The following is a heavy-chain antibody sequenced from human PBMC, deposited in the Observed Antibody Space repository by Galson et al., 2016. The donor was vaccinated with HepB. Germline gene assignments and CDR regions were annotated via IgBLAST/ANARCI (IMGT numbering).Heavy chain of an antibody. CDR1: GFTFSSYW. V-gene: IGHV3-7*01. CDR3: ARSGEPS. J-gene: IGHJ5*02. D-gene: IGHD4-17*01. CDR2: INQDGIEK. Sequence: LSCATSGFTFSSYWMTWVRQAPGKGLEWVANINQDGIEKYYVGSVEGRFTISRDNAKKSLYLQMDSLRAEDTAVYYCARSGEPSWGQGAPVTVSS.